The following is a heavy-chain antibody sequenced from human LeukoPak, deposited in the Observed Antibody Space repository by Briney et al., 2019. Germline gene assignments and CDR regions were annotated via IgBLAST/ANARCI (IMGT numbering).Heavy chain of an antibody. J-gene: IGHJ5*02. V-gene: IGHV4-38-2*01. D-gene: IGHD2-15*01. CDR3: ARVVGPATPSAFNWFDP. CDR2: IYHSGST. Sequence: SETLSLTCAVSGYSISSGYYWGWIRQPPGKGLEWIGSIYHSGSTYYNPSLKSRVTISVDTSKNQFSLKLSSVTAADTAVYYCARVVGPATPSAFNWFDPWGQGTLVTVSS. CDR1: GYSISSGYY.